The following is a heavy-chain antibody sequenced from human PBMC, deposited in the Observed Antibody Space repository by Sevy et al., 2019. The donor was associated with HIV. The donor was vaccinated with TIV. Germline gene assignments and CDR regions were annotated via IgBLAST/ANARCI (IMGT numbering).Heavy chain of an antibody. CDR3: ARIVAAAGGEFDY. CDR2: IKQDGSEK. CDR1: GFTFSSYW. D-gene: IGHD6-13*01. J-gene: IGHJ4*02. Sequence: GGSLRVSCAASGFTFSSYWMSWVRQAPGKGLEWVANIKQDGSEKYYVDSVKGRFTISRDNAKNSLYLQMNSLRAEDTAVYYCARIVAAAGGEFDYRGQGTLVTVSS. V-gene: IGHV3-7*01.